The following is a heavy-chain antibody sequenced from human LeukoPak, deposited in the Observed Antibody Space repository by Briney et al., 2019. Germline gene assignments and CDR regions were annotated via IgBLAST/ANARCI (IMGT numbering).Heavy chain of an antibody. CDR2: IYHSGST. J-gene: IGHJ4*02. Sequence: PSETLSLTCTVSGGSISSSCYYWGWIRQPPGKGLEWIGSIYHSGSTYYNPSLKSRVTISVDTSKNQFSLKLSSVTAADTAVYYCARRVQKVGATDYWGQGTLVTVSS. D-gene: IGHD1-26*01. CDR3: ARRVQKVGATDY. CDR1: GGSISSSCYY. V-gene: IGHV4-39*07.